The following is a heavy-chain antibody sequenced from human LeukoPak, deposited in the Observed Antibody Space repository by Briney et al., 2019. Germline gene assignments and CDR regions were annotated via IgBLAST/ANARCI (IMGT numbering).Heavy chain of an antibody. CDR1: GGSFSGYY. Sequence: SETLSLTCAVYGGSFSGYYWSWIRQPPGKGLEWIGEINYSGSTNYNPSLKSRVTISVDTSKNQFSLKLSSVTAADTAVYYCARGHLYGGNLYYFDYWGQGTLVTVSS. CDR2: INYSGST. V-gene: IGHV4-34*01. CDR3: ARGHLYGGNLYYFDY. J-gene: IGHJ4*02. D-gene: IGHD4-23*01.